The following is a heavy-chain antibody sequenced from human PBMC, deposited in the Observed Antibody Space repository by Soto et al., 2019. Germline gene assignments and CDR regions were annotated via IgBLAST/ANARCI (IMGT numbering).Heavy chain of an antibody. J-gene: IGHJ4*02. CDR3: AKGRYDFWSPYYFDS. D-gene: IGHD3-3*01. Sequence: PVGSLRLSCVGTGLNFDDSAMHWVRQAPGKGLEWVSGITWNSRVLAYADSVKGRFTISRDNARNSLYLQMDSLRDEDTALYYCAKGRYDFWSPYYFDSWGQGTLVTVSS. CDR2: ITWNSRVL. V-gene: IGHV3-9*01. CDR1: GLNFDDSA.